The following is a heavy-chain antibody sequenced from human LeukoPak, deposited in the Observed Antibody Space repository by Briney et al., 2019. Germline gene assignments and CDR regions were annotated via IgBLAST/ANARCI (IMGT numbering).Heavy chain of an antibody. CDR2: IYYSGST. D-gene: IGHD1-26*01. CDR1: GGSISSSTYY. V-gene: IGHV4-39*01. CDR3: ARHWGVGATYFDY. J-gene: IGHJ4*01. Sequence: SETLSLTCTVSGGSISSSTYYWGWIRQPPGKGLEWIGGIYYSGSTYYNPSLKSRVTISVDTSKNQFSLKLSSVTAADTAVYYCARHWGVGATYFDYWGQGTLVTVSS.